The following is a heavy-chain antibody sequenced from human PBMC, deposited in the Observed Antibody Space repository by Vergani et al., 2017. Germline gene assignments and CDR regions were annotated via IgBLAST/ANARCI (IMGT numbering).Heavy chain of an antibody. D-gene: IGHD3-22*01. CDR3: ARLVVDYYFSSGTYFDY. V-gene: IGHV1-18*04. CDR2: ISAYNGKT. J-gene: IGHJ4*02. Sequence: QVQLVQSGAEVKKPGASVKVSCKASGYTFTSYGISWVRQAPGRGLEWMGWISAYNGKTNYAQKLRGRVTMTTDTSTSTAYMELRSLRSDDTAVYYCARLVVDYYFSSGTYFDYWGQGTLVTVSS. CDR1: GYTFTSYG.